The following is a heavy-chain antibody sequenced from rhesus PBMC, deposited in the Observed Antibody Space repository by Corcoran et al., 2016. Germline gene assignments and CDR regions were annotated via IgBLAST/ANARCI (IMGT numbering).Heavy chain of an antibody. V-gene: IGHV4-173*01. CDR2: ISGSGGST. CDR3: ARESVLVVVAIGAFDY. J-gene: IGHJ4*01. Sequence: QLQLQESGPGLVKPSETLSLTCAVSGGSISSNYWSWIRQPPGKGLEWIGRISGSGGSTDSNPSLKIRVTNSTDTSKNQFSLKLSSVTAADTAVYYCARESVLVVVAIGAFDYWGQGVLVTVSS. CDR1: GGSISSNY. D-gene: IGHD2-21*01.